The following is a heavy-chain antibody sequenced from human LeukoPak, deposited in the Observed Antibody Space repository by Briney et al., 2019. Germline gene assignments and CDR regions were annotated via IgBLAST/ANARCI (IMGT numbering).Heavy chain of an antibody. CDR3: ARAVTIFGVVTRAYAFDI. CDR1: GGSISSYY. V-gene: IGHV4-59*01. J-gene: IGHJ3*02. Sequence: SETLSLTCTVSGGSISSYYWSWIRQPPGKGLEWIGYIYYSGSTNYNPSLKSRVTISVDTSKNQFSLKLSSVTAADTAVYYCARAVTIFGVVTRAYAFDIWGQGTTVTVSS. D-gene: IGHD3-3*01. CDR2: IYYSGST.